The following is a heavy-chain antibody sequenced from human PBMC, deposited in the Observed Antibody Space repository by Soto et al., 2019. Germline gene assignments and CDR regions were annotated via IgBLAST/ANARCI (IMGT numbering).Heavy chain of an antibody. V-gene: IGHV4-34*01. J-gene: IGHJ4*02. CDR1: GGSFSGYY. CDR2: INHSGST. Sequence: SETLSLTCAVYGGSFSGYYWSWIRQPPGKGLEWIGEINHSGSTNYNPSLKSRVTISVDTSKNQFSLKLSSVTAADTAVYYCARRSTVTTKGFDYWGQGTLVTVSS. D-gene: IGHD4-17*01. CDR3: ARRSTVTTKGFDY.